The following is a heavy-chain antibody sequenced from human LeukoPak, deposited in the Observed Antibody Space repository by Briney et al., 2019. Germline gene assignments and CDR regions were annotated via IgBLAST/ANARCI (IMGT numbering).Heavy chain of an antibody. CDR3: ARDLYYDFWSGYAFDI. D-gene: IGHD3-3*01. Sequence: PGGSLRLSCAASGFTFSSYAMSWVRQAPGKGLVWVSRINSDGSSTIYADSVKGRFTISRDNAKHTLYLQMNSLRAEDTAVYYCARDLYYDFWSGYAFDIWGQGTMVTASS. CDR1: GFTFSSYA. V-gene: IGHV3-74*01. CDR2: INSDGSST. J-gene: IGHJ3*02.